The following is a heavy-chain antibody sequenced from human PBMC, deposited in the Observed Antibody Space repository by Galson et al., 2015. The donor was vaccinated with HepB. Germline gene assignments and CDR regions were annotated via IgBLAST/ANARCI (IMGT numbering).Heavy chain of an antibody. D-gene: IGHD3-10*01. Sequence: SLRLSCAASEFTFSGNAMHWVRQAPGMGLEYISGITKEGALTHHADSVKGRFTISRDNSKNTVYLQMSSLRPDDTAVYYCVCLKGKEEATDFWGQGTLVTVSS. CDR1: EFTFSGNA. CDR2: ITKEGALT. V-gene: IGHV3-64D*06. CDR3: VCLKGKEEATDF. J-gene: IGHJ4*02.